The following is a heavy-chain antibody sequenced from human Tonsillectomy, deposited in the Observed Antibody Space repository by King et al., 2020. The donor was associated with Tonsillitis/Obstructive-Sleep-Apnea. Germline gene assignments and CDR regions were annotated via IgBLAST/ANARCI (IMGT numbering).Heavy chain of an antibody. J-gene: IGHJ6*02. V-gene: IGHV3-30*04. CDR1: GFTFSTYV. CDR3: SSGRFGMDV. CDR2: ISYDGSKK. D-gene: IGHD3-10*01. Sequence: VQLVESGGGVVQPGRSLRLSCAASGFTFSTYVIHWVRQAPGKGLEWVTLISYDGSKKYYADSEKGRFTISRDNSRDNSKNTLYLQMNSLRAEDTAVYYCSSGRFGMDVWGQGTTGTVS.